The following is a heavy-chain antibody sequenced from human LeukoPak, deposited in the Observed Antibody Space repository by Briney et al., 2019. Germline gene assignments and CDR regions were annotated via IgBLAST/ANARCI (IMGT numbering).Heavy chain of an antibody. Sequence: PSETLSLTCAVYGGSFSGYYWSWIRQPPGKGLEWIGEINHSGSTNYNPSLKSRVTISVDTSKNQFSLKLSSVTAADTAVYYCARYRTIFGVVRSLRYFDYWGQGTLVTVSS. CDR2: INHSGST. D-gene: IGHD3-3*01. CDR3: ARYRTIFGVVRSLRYFDY. J-gene: IGHJ4*02. V-gene: IGHV4-34*01. CDR1: GGSFSGYY.